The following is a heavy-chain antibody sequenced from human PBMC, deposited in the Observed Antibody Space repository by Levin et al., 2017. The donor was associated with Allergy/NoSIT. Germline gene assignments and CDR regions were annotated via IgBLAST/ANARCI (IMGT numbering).Heavy chain of an antibody. J-gene: IGHJ6*02. CDR2: ISSSSSYI. D-gene: IGHD4-11*01. CDR1: GFTFSSYS. Sequence: GGSLRLSCAASGFTFSSYSMNWVRQAPGKGLEWVSSISSSSSYIYYADSVKGRFTISRDNAKNSLYLQMNSLRAEDTAVYYCARHMTTNPQDGMDVWGQGTTVTVSS. V-gene: IGHV3-21*01. CDR3: ARHMTTNPQDGMDV.